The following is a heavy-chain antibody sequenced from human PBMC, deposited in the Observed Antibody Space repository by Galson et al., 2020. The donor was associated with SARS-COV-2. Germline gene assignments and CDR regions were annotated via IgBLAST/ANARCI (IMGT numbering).Heavy chain of an antibody. V-gene: IGHV3-21*01. CDR3: ARDRRDGYQDAFDI. CDR2: ISSSYI. D-gene: IGHD2-21*01. Sequence: SCAASGFTFRSYVMNWVRQAPGKGLEWVSSISSSYIYYADSVKGRFTISRDYARNSLYLQMDSLRAEDTALYYCARDRRDGYQDAFDIWGQGTMVTVSS. CDR1: GFTFRSYV. J-gene: IGHJ3*02.